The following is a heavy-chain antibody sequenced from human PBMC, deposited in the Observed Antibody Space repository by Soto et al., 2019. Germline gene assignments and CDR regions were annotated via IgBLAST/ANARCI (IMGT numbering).Heavy chain of an antibody. J-gene: IGHJ6*02. V-gene: IGHV1-46*01. CDR2: INPGYPAGRST. Sequence: ASVKVSCMASGYTLTTFFMHWVRQAPGQGLEWMGVINPGYPAGRSTAYAQKFQGRVNMTTDTSTSTVYMELSGLKSDDTAVDXCAREAIVAGSTTGMDVWGQGTTVTVSS. D-gene: IGHD2-15*01. CDR3: AREAIVAGSTTGMDV. CDR1: GYTLTTFF.